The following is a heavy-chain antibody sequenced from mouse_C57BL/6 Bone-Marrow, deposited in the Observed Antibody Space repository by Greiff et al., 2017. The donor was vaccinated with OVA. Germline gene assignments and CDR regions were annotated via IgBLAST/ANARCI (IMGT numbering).Heavy chain of an antibody. CDR2: IDPEDGET. CDR3: ATYYYGSSYVRGYYAMDY. D-gene: IGHD1-1*01. V-gene: IGHV14-2*01. J-gene: IGHJ4*01. CDR1: GFNIKDYY. Sequence: EVQLQQSGAELVKPGASVKLSCTASGFNIKDYYMHWVKQRTEQGLEWIGRIDPEDGETKYAPKFQGKATITADTSSNTAYLQLSSLTSEDTAVYYCATYYYGSSYVRGYYAMDYWGQGTSVTVSS.